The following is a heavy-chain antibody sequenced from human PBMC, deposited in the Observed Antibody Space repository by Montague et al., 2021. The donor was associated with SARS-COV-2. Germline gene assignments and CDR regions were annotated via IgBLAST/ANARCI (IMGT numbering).Heavy chain of an antibody. J-gene: IGHJ6*02. Sequence: SETLSLTCSVSGGSLSTYYWSWIRQPPGKGLEWIGCTDDSGTTRYNPSLRSRATISLDLSKNQFSLDLNSVTAADTAVYYCARNAYNHYGLDVWGQGTTVTVSS. V-gene: IGHV4-59*08. CDR1: GGSLSTYY. CDR2: TDDSGTT. CDR3: ARNAYNHYGLDV.